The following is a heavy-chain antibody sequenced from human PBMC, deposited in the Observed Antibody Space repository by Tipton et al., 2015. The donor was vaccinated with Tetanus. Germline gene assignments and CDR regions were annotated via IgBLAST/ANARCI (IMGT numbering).Heavy chain of an antibody. J-gene: IGHJ4*02. D-gene: IGHD4-23*01. CDR3: GKQNGGRWVVDH. CDR2: IKQDGTDK. Sequence: SLRLSCAVSGFTFSDYWMTWVRQAPGKGLEWVASIKQDGTDKSYVDSVKGRFTVSRDNAKNSLYLQMNSLRAEDTAVYYCGKQNGGRWVVDHWGQGTLVTVSS. V-gene: IGHV3-7*01. CDR1: GFTFSDYW.